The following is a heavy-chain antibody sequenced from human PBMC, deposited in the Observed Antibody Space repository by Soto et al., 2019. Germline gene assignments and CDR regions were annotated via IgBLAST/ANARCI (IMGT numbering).Heavy chain of an antibody. CDR3: AHNDYRSEVFDS. J-gene: IGHJ5*01. Sequence: SRAKLVNPTQTLPLTCTFTGFSLTTPGVAVGWIRQPPGKALKWLALIYWDDDKSYSPSLKSSPTITKDTSKNQEVPTMTTRAYVDRATCYCAHNDYRSEVFDSWGQGVPVTVSS. V-gene: IGHV2-5*02. D-gene: IGHD3-16*02. CDR2: IYWDDDK. CDR1: GFSLTTPGVA.